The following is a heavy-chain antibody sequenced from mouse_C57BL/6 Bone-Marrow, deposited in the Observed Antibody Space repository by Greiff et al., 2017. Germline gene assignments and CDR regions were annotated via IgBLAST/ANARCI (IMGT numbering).Heavy chain of an antibody. CDR2: IRSKSNNYAT. Sequence: EAGGGLVQPKGSLKLSCAASGFSFNTYAMNWVRQAPGKGLEWVARIRSKSNNYATYYADSVKDRFTISRDDSESMLYLQMNNLKTEDTAMYYCVSSRAWFAYWGQGTLVTVSA. V-gene: IGHV10-1*01. J-gene: IGHJ3*01. CDR3: VSSRAWFAY. CDR1: GFSFNTYA.